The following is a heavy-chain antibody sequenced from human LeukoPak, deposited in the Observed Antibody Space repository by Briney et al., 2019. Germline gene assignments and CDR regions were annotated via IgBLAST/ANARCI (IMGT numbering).Heavy chain of an antibody. V-gene: IGHV1-2*06. CDR1: GYTFTSYG. J-gene: IGHJ5*02. D-gene: IGHD4-11*01. Sequence: ASVKVSCKASGYTFTSYGISWVRQAPGQGLEWMGRINPNSGGTNYAQKFQGRVTMTRDTSISTAYMELSRLRSDDTAVYYCARESTVTTSWFDPWGQGTLVTVSS. CDR3: ARESTVTTSWFDP. CDR2: INPNSGGT.